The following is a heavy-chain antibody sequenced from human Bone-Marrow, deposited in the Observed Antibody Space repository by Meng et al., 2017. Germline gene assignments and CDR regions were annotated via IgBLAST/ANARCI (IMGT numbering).Heavy chain of an antibody. CDR2: ISEGGDAT. CDR3: ARDRFIGYYYGSGAEFDY. J-gene: IGHJ4*02. D-gene: IGHD3-10*01. CDR1: GLTLSNYA. Sequence: GESLKISCAASGLTLSNYAMSWVRQAPGKGLEWVSIISEGGDATQYADSVKGRFTISRDISKNTLYLHMDSLRAEDTAVYYCARDRFIGYYYGSGAEFDYWGQGTLVTVSS. V-gene: IGHV3-23*01.